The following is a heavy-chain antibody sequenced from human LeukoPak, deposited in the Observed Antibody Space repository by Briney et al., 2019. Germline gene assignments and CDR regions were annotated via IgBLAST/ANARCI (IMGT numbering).Heavy chain of an antibody. Sequence: GASLRLSCAASGFIFRNYAMRSGRQAAGNWLEWVSAITVIGDTTYYADSVKGRFTISRDNAKNSLYLQMNSLRAEDTAVYYCARSKWLDYWGQGTLVTVSS. CDR1: GFIFRNYA. CDR2: ITVIGDTT. J-gene: IGHJ4*02. D-gene: IGHD6-19*01. CDR3: ARSKWLDY. V-gene: IGHV3-23*01.